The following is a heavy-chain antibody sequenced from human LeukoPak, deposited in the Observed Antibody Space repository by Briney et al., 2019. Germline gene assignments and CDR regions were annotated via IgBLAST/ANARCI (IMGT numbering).Heavy chain of an antibody. D-gene: IGHD2-2*01. CDR1: GGSISSGGYF. Sequence: SETLSLTCTVSGGSISSGGYFWSWIRQHPGKGLEWIGYIYYSGSTYYNPSLKSRVAISVDTSKNQFSLKLSSATAADTAVYYCARYCSSTSLKHVDPWGQGTLVTVSS. V-gene: IGHV4-31*03. J-gene: IGHJ5*02. CDR2: IYYSGST. CDR3: ARYCSSTSLKHVDP.